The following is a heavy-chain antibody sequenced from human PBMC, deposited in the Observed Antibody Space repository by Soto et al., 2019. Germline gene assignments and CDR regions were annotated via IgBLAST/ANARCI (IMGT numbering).Heavy chain of an antibody. CDR3: ARDNTAYDYMDV. V-gene: IGHV3-66*01. CDR2: IYSGGST. Sequence: EVQLVESGGGLVQPGGSLRLSCAASGFTVSSNYMSWVRQAPGKGLEWVSVIYSGGSTYYADFVKGRFTISIDDSKNTLYLQMNNLRAEDTARYYCARDNTAYDYMDVWGKGTTVTVSS. D-gene: IGHD4-17*01. J-gene: IGHJ6*03. CDR1: GFTVSSNY.